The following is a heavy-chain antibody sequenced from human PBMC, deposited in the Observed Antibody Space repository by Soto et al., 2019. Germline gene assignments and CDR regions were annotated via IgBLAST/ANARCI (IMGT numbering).Heavy chain of an antibody. Sequence: PGGSLRLSCAASGFTFSSYAMSWVRQAPGKGLEWVSSISSSSSYIYYADSVKGRFTISRDNAKNSLYLQMNSLRAEDTAVYYCAREPVNYDPQLLPYYYYGMDVWGQGTTVTVSS. CDR1: GFTFSSYA. J-gene: IGHJ6*02. CDR3: AREPVNYDPQLLPYYYYGMDV. D-gene: IGHD2-2*01. V-gene: IGHV3-21*01. CDR2: ISSSSSYI.